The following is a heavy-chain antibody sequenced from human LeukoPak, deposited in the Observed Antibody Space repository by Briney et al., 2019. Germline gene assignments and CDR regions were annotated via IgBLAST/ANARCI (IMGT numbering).Heavy chain of an antibody. J-gene: IGHJ5*02. CDR3: ARAGGRSWFDP. Sequence: ASVNVSCKSSGYTFTNYYMHGVRQPPGQGLEWMGIINPSGGSTSYAQKFQGRVTMTRDMSTSTVYMELSRLTSDDTAVYYCARAGGRSWFDPWGQGTLVTVSS. CDR1: GYTFTNYY. CDR2: INPSGGST. V-gene: IGHV1-46*01.